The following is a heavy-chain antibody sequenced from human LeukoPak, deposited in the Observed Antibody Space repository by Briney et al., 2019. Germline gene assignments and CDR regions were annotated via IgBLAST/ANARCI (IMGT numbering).Heavy chain of an antibody. J-gene: IGHJ4*02. CDR3: ARYQVAIDY. Sequence: AGGSLRLSCAASGFTFSNYWMTWVRQAPGKGLEWVANINKDGSEKNYVDSVKGRFTISRDNVKNSLYLQINSLRADDTAVYYCARYQVAIDYWGQGTLVTVSA. D-gene: IGHD2-2*01. CDR1: GFTFSNYW. V-gene: IGHV3-7*03. CDR2: INKDGSEK.